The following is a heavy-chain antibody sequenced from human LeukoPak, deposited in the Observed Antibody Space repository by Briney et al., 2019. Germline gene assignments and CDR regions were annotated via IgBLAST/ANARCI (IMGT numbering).Heavy chain of an antibody. J-gene: IGHJ4*02. CDR3: ARDTGKSGYPDY. CDR1: GGSISSYY. V-gene: IGHV4-4*07. D-gene: IGHD3-3*01. CDR2: IYSSGII. Sequence: KTAETLSFTCTVSGGSISSYYWSWIRQPAGKAPEWIGRIYSSGIINYNPSLKSRVTMSLDNSKNQLSLKLSYVTAADMAVYYCARDTGKSGYPDYWGQGTLVTVSS.